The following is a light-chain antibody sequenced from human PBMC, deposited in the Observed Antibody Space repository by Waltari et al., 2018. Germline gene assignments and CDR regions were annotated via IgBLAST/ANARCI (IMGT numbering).Light chain of an antibody. J-gene: IGLJ3*02. V-gene: IGLV4-69*01. CDR2: VNSDGSH. Sequence: QLVLTQSPSASASLGASVKLTCTLSSGPSSNIIAWHQQQPEKGPRYLMKVNSDGSHSKGDEIPDRVSVSSSGAERYLTISSRQSEDEADYYCQTGGHGTWVFGGGTKLTVL. CDR1: SGPSSNI. CDR3: QTGGHGTWV.